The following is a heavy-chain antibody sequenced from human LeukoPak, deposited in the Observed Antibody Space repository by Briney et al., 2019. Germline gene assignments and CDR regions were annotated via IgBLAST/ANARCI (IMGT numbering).Heavy chain of an antibody. CDR2: IKSKTDSGTT. D-gene: IGHD2-2*03. Sequence: GGSLSLSSAASGFTINNACMSWVHQAPGKGLEWVVRIKSKTDSGTTDYAGPVKGRFTISRDASKNTLYLQMSSLKTEDTAVYYCTASGVDIVVVPAAMYVYWGQGTLVTVSS. J-gene: IGHJ4*02. CDR1: GFTINNAC. V-gene: IGHV3-15*01. CDR3: TASGVDIVVVPAAMYVY.